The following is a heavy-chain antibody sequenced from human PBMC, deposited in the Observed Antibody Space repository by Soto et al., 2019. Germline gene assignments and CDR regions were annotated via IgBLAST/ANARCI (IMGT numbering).Heavy chain of an antibody. Sequence: SETLSLTCTVSGGSISSSSYYWGWIRQPPGKGLEWIGSIYYSGSTYYNPSLKSRVTISVDTSKNQFSLKLSSVTAADTAVYYCARHAPLWFGELYLGAFDIWGQGTMVTVSS. CDR2: IYYSGST. CDR3: ARHAPLWFGELYLGAFDI. D-gene: IGHD3-10*01. V-gene: IGHV4-39*01. J-gene: IGHJ3*02. CDR1: GGSISSSSYY.